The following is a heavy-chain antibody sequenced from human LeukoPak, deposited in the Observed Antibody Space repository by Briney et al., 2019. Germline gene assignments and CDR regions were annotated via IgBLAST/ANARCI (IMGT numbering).Heavy chain of an antibody. Sequence: PGGSLRLSCAASGFTFDDYAVHWVRQAPGKGREWVSGIRWDSGTIGYADSVKGRFTISRDNAKNSLYLQMNSLRAEDTAVYYCAELGITMIGGVWGKGTTVTISS. CDR3: AELGITMIGGV. V-gene: IGHV3-9*01. CDR1: GFTFDDYA. CDR2: IRWDSGTI. J-gene: IGHJ6*04. D-gene: IGHD3-10*02.